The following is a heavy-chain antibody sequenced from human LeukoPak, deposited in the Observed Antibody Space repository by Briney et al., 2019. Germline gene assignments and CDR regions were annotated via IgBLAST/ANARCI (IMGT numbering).Heavy chain of an antibody. D-gene: IGHD6-13*01. V-gene: IGHV3-74*01. CDR1: GFTFSSYW. CDR3: ARFRGSSWFFDY. Sequence: GGSLRLSCAASGFTFSSYWMHWVRQAPGKGLVWVSRINSDGSSTSYADSVKGRFTISRDNAKNTLYLQMNSLRAEDTAVYYCARFRGSSWFFDYWGQGTLVTGSS. CDR2: INSDGSST. J-gene: IGHJ4*02.